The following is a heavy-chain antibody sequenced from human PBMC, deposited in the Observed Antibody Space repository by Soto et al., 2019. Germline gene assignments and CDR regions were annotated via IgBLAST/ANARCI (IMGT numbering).Heavy chain of an antibody. D-gene: IGHD2-15*01. Sequence: QVQLQQWGAGLLKPSETLSLTCAVYGGSFSGYYWSWIRQPPGKGLEWIGEINHSGSTNYNPSLKSRVTISVDTSKNQFSLKLSSVTAADTAVYYCARGIQWWQLLLSRWFDPWGQGTLVTVSS. CDR3: ARGIQWWQLLLSRWFDP. J-gene: IGHJ5*02. CDR1: GGSFSGYY. V-gene: IGHV4-34*01. CDR2: INHSGST.